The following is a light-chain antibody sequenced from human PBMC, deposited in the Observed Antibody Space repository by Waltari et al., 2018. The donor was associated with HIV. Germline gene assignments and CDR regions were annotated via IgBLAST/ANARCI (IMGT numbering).Light chain of an antibody. Sequence: QSVLTQPPSASGTPGQRVTISCSGSSSNIGLNSVYWYQQLPGAAPTLLIYTNNQRPSGVPDRFSGSKSGTSASLAISGLQSEDEADYYCAAWDDSLNGFVFGAGTKVTVL. V-gene: IGLV1-44*01. CDR2: TNN. CDR1: SSNIGLNS. CDR3: AAWDDSLNGFV. J-gene: IGLJ1*01.